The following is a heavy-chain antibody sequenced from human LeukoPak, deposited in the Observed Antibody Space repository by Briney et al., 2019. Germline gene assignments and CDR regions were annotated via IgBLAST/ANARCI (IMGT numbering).Heavy chain of an antibody. D-gene: IGHD2-15*01. J-gene: IGHJ4*02. CDR3: AFATAFDY. Sequence: GGSLRLSCAASGFTFSSYWMHWVRHTPGKGLVWVSRIKGDGSSTSYADSVKGRFTISRDNSKNTLYLQMNSLRAEDTAVYYCAFATAFDYWGQGTLVTVSS. CDR2: IKGDGSST. V-gene: IGHV3-74*01. CDR1: GFTFSSYW.